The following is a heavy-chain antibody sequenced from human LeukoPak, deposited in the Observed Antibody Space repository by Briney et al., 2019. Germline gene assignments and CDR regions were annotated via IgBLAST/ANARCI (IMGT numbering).Heavy chain of an antibody. D-gene: IGHD5-18*01. CDR3: ARDPDTAMAQSDY. Sequence: SETLSLTCTVSGYSISSDYYWGWIRQPPGKGLEWIGSIYHSGSTCYNPSLKSRVTISIDTSKNQFSLKLSSVTAADTAVYFCARDPDTAMAQSDYWGQGTLVTVSS. CDR1: GYSISSDYY. J-gene: IGHJ4*02. CDR2: IYHSGST. V-gene: IGHV4-38-2*02.